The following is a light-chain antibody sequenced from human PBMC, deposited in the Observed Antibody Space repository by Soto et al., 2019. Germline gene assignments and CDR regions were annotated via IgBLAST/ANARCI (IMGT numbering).Light chain of an antibody. Sequence: QSVLTQPASVSGSPGQSITISCAGTSSDVGGFNSVSWYQLRPGTAPKLILYDVVDRPSWVSYRFSGSKSGNTASLTISGLQAADEADYLCSSYTSTMTNVFGSGTKVTVL. J-gene: IGLJ1*01. V-gene: IGLV2-14*03. CDR1: SSDVGGFNS. CDR2: DVV. CDR3: SSYTSTMTNV.